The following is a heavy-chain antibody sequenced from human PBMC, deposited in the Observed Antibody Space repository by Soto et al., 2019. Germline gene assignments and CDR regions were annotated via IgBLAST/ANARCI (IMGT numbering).Heavy chain of an antibody. V-gene: IGHV1-69*01. J-gene: IGHJ3*02. CDR2: IIPIFGTA. D-gene: IGHD3-10*01. CDR3: ARGPGSSAFDI. Sequence: GGSVKGCCKASGGPFSSYAISLVRQAPGQGLEWMGGIIPIFGTANYAQKFHGRVTITADESTSTAYMELSSLRSEDTAVYYCARGPGSSAFDIWGQGTIVTVSS. CDR1: GGPFSSYA.